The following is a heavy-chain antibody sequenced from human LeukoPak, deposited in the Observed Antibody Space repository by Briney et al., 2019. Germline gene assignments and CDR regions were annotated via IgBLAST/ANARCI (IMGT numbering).Heavy chain of an antibody. Sequence: SETLSLTCAVYGGSFSGYYWSWIRQPPGKGLEWIGEINHSGSTNYNPSLKSRVTISVDTSKNQFSLKLSSVTAADTAVYYCARDRAYGSNQLGWFDPWGQGTLVTVSS. CDR2: INHSGST. J-gene: IGHJ5*02. V-gene: IGHV4-34*01. CDR3: ARDRAYGSNQLGWFDP. D-gene: IGHD3-16*02. CDR1: GGSFSGYY.